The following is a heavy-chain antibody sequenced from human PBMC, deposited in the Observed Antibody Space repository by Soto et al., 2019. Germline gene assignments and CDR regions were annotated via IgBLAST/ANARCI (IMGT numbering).Heavy chain of an antibody. CDR2: ISGSGGST. V-gene: IGHV3-23*01. CDR1: GFTFSSYA. J-gene: IGHJ3*02. Sequence: GGSLSLSCAASGFTFSSYAMSWVRQAPGKGLEWASAISGSGGSTYYADSVKGRFTISRDNSKNTLYLQMNSLRAEDTAVYYCAKYDYIWGSYRLNAFDIWGQGTMVTVSS. CDR3: AKYDYIWGSYRLNAFDI. D-gene: IGHD3-16*02.